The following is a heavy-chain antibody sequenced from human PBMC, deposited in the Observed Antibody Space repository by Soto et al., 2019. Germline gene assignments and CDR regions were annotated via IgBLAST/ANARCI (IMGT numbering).Heavy chain of an antibody. CDR1: GFSLSNARMG. Sequence: ESGPTLVNPTETLTLTCTVSGFSLSNARMGVSWIRQPPGKALEWLAHIFSNDEKSYSTSLKSRLTISKDTSKNQVVLTMTNMDPVDTATYYCAHRLAAAGPNWLDPWGQGTLVTVSS. D-gene: IGHD6-13*01. CDR2: IFSNDEK. CDR3: AHRLAAAGPNWLDP. J-gene: IGHJ5*02. V-gene: IGHV2-26*01.